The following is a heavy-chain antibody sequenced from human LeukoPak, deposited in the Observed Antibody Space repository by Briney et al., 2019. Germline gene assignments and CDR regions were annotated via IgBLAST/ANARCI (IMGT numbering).Heavy chain of an antibody. V-gene: IGHV3-23*01. CDR3: ARDVNGGLLWFGELSDWFDP. J-gene: IGHJ5*02. CDR1: GFTFSSYA. D-gene: IGHD3-10*01. Sequence: GGSLRLSCAASGFTFSSYAMSWVRQAPGKGLEWVSAISGSGGSTYYADSVKGRFTISRDNSKNTLYLQMNSLRAEDTAVYYCARDVNGGLLWFGELSDWFDPWGQGTLVTVSS. CDR2: ISGSGGST.